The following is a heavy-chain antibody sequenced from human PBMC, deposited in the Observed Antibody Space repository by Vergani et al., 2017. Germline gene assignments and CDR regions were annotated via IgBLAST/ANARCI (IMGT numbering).Heavy chain of an antibody. J-gene: IGHJ4*02. Sequence: QVQLQQWGAGLLKPSETLSLTCAVYGGSFSGYYWSWIRQPPGKGLEWIGEINHSGSTNYNPSLKSRVTISVDTSKNQFSLTLSSVTAADTAVYYCASILRGSSSGGGLYYFDYWGQGTLVTVSS. V-gene: IGHV4-34*01. D-gene: IGHD6-6*01. CDR1: GGSFSGYY. CDR2: INHSGST. CDR3: ASILRGSSSGGGLYYFDY.